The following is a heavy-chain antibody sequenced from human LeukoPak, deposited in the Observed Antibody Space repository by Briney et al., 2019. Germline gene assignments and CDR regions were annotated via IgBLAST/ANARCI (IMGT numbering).Heavy chain of an antibody. CDR1: GYTFTSYD. J-gene: IGHJ6*03. D-gene: IGHD1-20*01. Sequence: ASVKVSCKASGYTFTSYDINWVRQATGQGLEWMGWMNPNSGSTGYAQKFQGRVTMTRNTSISTAYMELSSLRSEDTAVYYCARVITGLASPYYYYMDVWGKGTTVTVSS. CDR3: ARVITGLASPYYYYMDV. CDR2: MNPNSGST. V-gene: IGHV1-8*01.